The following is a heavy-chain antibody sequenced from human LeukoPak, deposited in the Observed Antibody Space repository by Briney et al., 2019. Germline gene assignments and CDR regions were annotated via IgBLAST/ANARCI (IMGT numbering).Heavy chain of an antibody. V-gene: IGHV1-8*01. CDR1: GYTFTSYD. CDR2: MNPNSGNT. Sequence: ASVKVSCKASGYTFTSYDINWVRQATGQGLEWMGWMNPNSGNTGYAQKFQGRVTMTRNTSISTAYMELSSLRSEDTAVYYCARGPITYSSSWHSYYYYYGMDVWGQGTTVTVSS. D-gene: IGHD6-13*01. J-gene: IGHJ6*02. CDR3: ARGPITYSSSWHSYYYYYGMDV.